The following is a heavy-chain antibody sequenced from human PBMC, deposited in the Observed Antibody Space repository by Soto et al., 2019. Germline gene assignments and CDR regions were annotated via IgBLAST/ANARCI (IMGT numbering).Heavy chain of an antibody. CDR2: ISGSGGST. D-gene: IGHD2-8*01. V-gene: IGHV3-23*01. CDR1: GFTFSSYA. CDR3: AKPRKIVLMVYATFTPWRHFDY. J-gene: IGHJ4*02. Sequence: EVQLLESGGGLVQPGGSLRLSCAASGFTFSSYAMSWVRQAPGKGLELVSAISGSGGSTYYADSVKGRFTISRDNSKNTLYLHMNSLRAEDTAVYYCAKPRKIVLMVYATFTPWRHFDYWGQGALVTVSS.